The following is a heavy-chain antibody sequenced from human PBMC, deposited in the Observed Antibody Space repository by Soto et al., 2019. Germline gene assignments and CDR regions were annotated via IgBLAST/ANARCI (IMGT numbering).Heavy chain of an antibody. CDR3: ATSQKGYNWNYFDH. Sequence: SETLSLTCAVSGAAISVSYYYLAWLRQSPGKGPEWIGSVFYTGFTSYNPSLKSRVSVSVDTSKSQFSLKLSAVTAADTAVYYCATSQKGYNWNYFDHWGQGALVTVSS. J-gene: IGHJ4*02. V-gene: IGHV4-39*01. D-gene: IGHD1-20*01. CDR2: VFYTGFT. CDR1: GAAISVSYYY.